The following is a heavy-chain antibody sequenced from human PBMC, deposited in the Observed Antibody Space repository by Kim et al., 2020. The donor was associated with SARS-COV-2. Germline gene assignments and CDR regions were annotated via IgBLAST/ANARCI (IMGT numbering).Heavy chain of an antibody. J-gene: IGHJ5*02. CDR2: ITSSGVI. CDR3: TRDAHSGTFMFWFDS. D-gene: IGHD1-26*01. V-gene: IGHV3-48*02. CDR1: GFTFTSHS. Sequence: GGSLRLSCAASGFTFTSHSMNWVRQAPGKGLQWISYITSSGVIMYADSVKGRFTISRDNAKNSLFLQLDSLRDEDTAVYYCTRDAHSGTFMFWFDSWGQG.